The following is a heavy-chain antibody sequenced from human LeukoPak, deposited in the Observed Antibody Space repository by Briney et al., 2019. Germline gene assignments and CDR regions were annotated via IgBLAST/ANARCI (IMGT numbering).Heavy chain of an antibody. D-gene: IGHD6-19*01. Sequence: GRSLRLSCAASGFTFSSYGMHWVRQAPGQGLEWVAVISYDGSNKYYADYVKGRFTISRDNSKNTLYLQMNSLRAEDAAVYYCEKDGSSGWYAYTYGVDVWGQGTVVTVSS. CDR2: ISYDGSNK. CDR3: EKDGSSGWYAYTYGVDV. CDR1: GFTFSSYG. J-gene: IGHJ6*02. V-gene: IGHV3-30*18.